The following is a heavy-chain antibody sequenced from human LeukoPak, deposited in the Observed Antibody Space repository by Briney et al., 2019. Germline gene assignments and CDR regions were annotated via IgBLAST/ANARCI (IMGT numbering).Heavy chain of an antibody. CDR3: ARDSRGAFDI. CDR1: RFTFSSYA. V-gene: IGHV3-23*01. Sequence: GGSLTLSCTASRFTFSSYAMSWVRQAPGMRLEWVSTICGSGGGIYYADSVKGRFTISRYNAKNSLYLQMNSLRAEDTAVYYCARDSRGAFDIWGQGTMVTVSS. D-gene: IGHD3-10*01. CDR2: ICGSGGGI. J-gene: IGHJ3*02.